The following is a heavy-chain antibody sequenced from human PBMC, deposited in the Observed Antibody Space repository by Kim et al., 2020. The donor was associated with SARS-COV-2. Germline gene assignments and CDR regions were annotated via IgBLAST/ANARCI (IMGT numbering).Heavy chain of an antibody. J-gene: IGHJ4*02. Sequence: SFTPSLKRRVTISGDTSKNPFSLKLSSVTAADTAVYYCATKGDWGYYFDYWGQGTLVTVSS. D-gene: IGHD7-27*01. V-gene: IGHV4-39*01. CDR3: ATKGDWGYYFDY.